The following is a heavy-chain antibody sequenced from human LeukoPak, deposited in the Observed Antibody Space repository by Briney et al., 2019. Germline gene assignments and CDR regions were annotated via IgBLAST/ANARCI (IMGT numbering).Heavy chain of an antibody. D-gene: IGHD4-23*01. CDR2: ISSSSSTI. CDR1: GFTFSSYS. CDR3: ARHYYGGNSPLDY. V-gene: IGHV3-48*01. Sequence: EGSLRLSCAASGFTFSSYSMNWVRQAPGKGLEWVSYISSSSSTIYYADSVKGRFTISRDNAKNSLYLQMNSLRAEDTALYYCARHYYGGNSPLDYWGQGTLVTVSS. J-gene: IGHJ4*02.